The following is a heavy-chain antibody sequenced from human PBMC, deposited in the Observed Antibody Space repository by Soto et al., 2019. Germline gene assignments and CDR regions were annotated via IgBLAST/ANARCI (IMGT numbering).Heavy chain of an antibody. D-gene: IGHD1-26*01. J-gene: IGHJ4*02. Sequence: KTSETLSLTCNVSGGSMSSHYWTWIRQSPGRGLQWLGFISDNGKTNSDASLKGRLTVSLDKSKNQFSLRLTSVTPADTALYYCARGRAIYGEWDYYDSWGQGALVTVSS. CDR3: ARGRAIYGEWDYYDS. CDR2: ISDNGKT. CDR1: GGSMSSHY. V-gene: IGHV4-59*11.